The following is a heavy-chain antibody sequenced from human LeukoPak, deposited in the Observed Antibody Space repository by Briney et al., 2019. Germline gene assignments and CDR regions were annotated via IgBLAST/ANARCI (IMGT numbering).Heavy chain of an antibody. CDR1: GFTFSSYS. CDR3: ARASYGSGSFPDY. J-gene: IGHJ4*02. D-gene: IGHD3-10*01. CDR2: ISSSSSTI. V-gene: IGHV3-48*01. Sequence: PGGSLRLSCAASGFTFSSYSMNWVRQAPGKGLEWVSYISSSSSTIYYADSVKGRFTISRDNAKNSLYLQMNSLRAEDTAVYYCARASYGSGSFPDYWGQGTLVTASS.